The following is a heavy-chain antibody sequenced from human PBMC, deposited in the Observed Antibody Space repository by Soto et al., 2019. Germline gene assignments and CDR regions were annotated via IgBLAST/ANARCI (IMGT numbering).Heavy chain of an antibody. D-gene: IGHD3-16*01. Sequence: SGPTLVKPTQTLTLTCTFSGFSLSTSGVGVGWIRQPPGKALEWLALIYWDDDKRYSPTLKSRLTITKDTSKNQVVLTMTNMDPVDTATYYCAHLPSGGEFLPIFDYWGQGTLVTVSS. CDR3: AHLPSGGEFLPIFDY. CDR2: IYWDDDK. CDR1: GFSLSTSGVG. V-gene: IGHV2-5*02. J-gene: IGHJ4*02.